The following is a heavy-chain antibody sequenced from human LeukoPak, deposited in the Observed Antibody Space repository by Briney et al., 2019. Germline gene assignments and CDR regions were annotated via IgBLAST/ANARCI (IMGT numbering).Heavy chain of an antibody. CDR2: IIPIFGTA. CDR3: ARGMDDYSNSPYYYGMDV. CDR1: GGTFSSYA. V-gene: IGHV1-69*13. Sequence: SVKVSCKASGGTFSSYAISWVRQAPGQMLEWMGGIIPIFGTANYAQKFQGRVTITADESTSTAYMELSSLRSEDTAVYYCARGMDDYSNSPYYYGMDVWGQGTTVTVSS. D-gene: IGHD4-11*01. J-gene: IGHJ6*02.